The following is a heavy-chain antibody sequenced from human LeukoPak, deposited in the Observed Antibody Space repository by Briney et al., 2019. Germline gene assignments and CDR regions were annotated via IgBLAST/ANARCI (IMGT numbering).Heavy chain of an antibody. CDR2: IYYSGST. CDR3: ARVYGDYLFDY. J-gene: IGHJ4*02. V-gene: IGHV4-59*01. D-gene: IGHD4-17*01. CDR1: GGSISSYY. Sequence: SETLSLTCTVSGGSISSYYWNWIRQPPGKGLEWIGYIYYSGSTNYNPSLKSRVTMSVDTSKNQFSLKLSSVTAADTAVYYCARVYGDYLFDYWGQGTLVTVSS.